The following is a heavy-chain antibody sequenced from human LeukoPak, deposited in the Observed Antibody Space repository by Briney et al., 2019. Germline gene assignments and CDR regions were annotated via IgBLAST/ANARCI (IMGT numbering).Heavy chain of an antibody. CDR1: GFTFNDYG. Sequence: GGSLRLSCAASGFTFNDYGMSWVRQAPRKGLEWVSVIYSTGSTYYADSVKGRFTISRDNSKNTLYLQMNSLRAEDTAVYYCSTIDYWGQGTLVTVSS. CDR2: IYSTGST. J-gene: IGHJ4*02. CDR3: STIDY. V-gene: IGHV3-66*01.